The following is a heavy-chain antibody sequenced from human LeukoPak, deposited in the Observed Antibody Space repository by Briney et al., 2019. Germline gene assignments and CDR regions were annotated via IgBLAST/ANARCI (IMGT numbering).Heavy chain of an antibody. V-gene: IGHV5-51*01. CDR3: ARRGDSYGRFDY. CDR1: GYNCTNYW. J-gene: IGHJ4*02. D-gene: IGHD5-18*01. CDR2: ISPGDSDN. Sequence: GESLKISCKASGYNCTNYWIGWVRQMPGKGLEWIGIISPGDSDNSYSPSFQGQVTISADKSICTAYLQWSSLKASDTAMYYCARRGDSYGRFDYWGQGILVTVSS.